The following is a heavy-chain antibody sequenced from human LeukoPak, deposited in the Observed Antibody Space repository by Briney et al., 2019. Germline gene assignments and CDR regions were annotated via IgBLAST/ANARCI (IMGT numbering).Heavy chain of an antibody. Sequence: GGSLRLSCAASGFTFSSYSMNWVRQAPGKGLEWVSSISSSSSYIYYADSVKGRFTISRDNAKNSLYLQMNNLRAEDTAVYYCARAGGITMVRGEYYFDYWGQGTLVTVSS. D-gene: IGHD3-10*01. J-gene: IGHJ4*02. V-gene: IGHV3-21*01. CDR3: ARAGGITMVRGEYYFDY. CDR1: GFTFSSYS. CDR2: ISSSSSYI.